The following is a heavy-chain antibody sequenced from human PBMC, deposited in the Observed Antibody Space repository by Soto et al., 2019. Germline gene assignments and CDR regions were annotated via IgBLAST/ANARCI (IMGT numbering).Heavy chain of an antibody. V-gene: IGHV4-31*03. Sequence: SETLSLTCTVSGGSISRGGYYWSWIRQHPGKGLEWIGYIYYSGSTYYNPSLKSRVTISVDTSKNQFSLKLSSVTAADTAVYYCARMLGATIFDYWGQGTLVTVS. D-gene: IGHD5-12*01. CDR3: ARMLGATIFDY. CDR1: GGSISRGGYY. CDR2: IYYSGST. J-gene: IGHJ4*02.